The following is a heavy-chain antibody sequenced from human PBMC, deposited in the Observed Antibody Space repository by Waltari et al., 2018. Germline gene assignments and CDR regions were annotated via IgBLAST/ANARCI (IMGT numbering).Heavy chain of an antibody. CDR1: GFTFSSYA. J-gene: IGHJ4*02. CDR3: ASPGHNQYYYDSSGYLGGFDY. Sequence: QVQLVESGGGVVQPGRSLRLSCAASGFTFSSYAMHWVRQAPGKGLEWVAVISYDGSNKYYADSVKGRFTISRDNSKNTLYLQMNSLRAEDTAVYYCASPGHNQYYYDSSGYLGGFDYWGQGTLVTVSS. D-gene: IGHD3-22*01. V-gene: IGHV3-30-3*01. CDR2: ISYDGSNK.